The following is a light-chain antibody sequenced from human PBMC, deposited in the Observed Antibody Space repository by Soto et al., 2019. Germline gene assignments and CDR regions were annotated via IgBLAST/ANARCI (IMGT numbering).Light chain of an antibody. J-gene: IGKJ2*01. CDR3: QQYGSSTYT. CDR2: GAS. V-gene: IGKV3-20*01. Sequence: EIVLTQSPGSLSLSPRERATLSCRASQSVSSNHLAWYQQKPGQPPRLLIYGASRRASGIPDRFSGSGSGTDFTLTISRLEPEDFAVYYYQQYGSSTYTFGQGTKV. CDR1: QSVSSNH.